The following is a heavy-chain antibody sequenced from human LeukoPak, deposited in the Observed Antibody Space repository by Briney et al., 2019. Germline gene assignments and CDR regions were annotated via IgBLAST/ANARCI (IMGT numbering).Heavy chain of an antibody. CDR3: ARDWEAYSSSWRLDY. J-gene: IGHJ4*02. V-gene: IGHV1-69*05. Sequence: ASVKVSCKASGGTFSSYAISWVRQAPGQGPEWMGGIIPIFGTANYAQKFQGRVTITTDESTSTAYMELSSLRSEDTAVYYCARDWEAYSSSWRLDYWGQGTLVTVSS. D-gene: IGHD6-13*01. CDR2: IIPIFGTA. CDR1: GGTFSSYA.